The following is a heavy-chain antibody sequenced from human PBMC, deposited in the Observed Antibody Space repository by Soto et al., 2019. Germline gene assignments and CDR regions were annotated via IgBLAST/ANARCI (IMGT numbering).Heavy chain of an antibody. D-gene: IGHD2-15*01. V-gene: IGHV3-23*01. CDR2: ISGSGGST. CDR3: AKDPRRGLLPSYYYYGMDV. J-gene: IGHJ6*02. Sequence: EVQLLESGGGLVQPGGSLRLSCAASGFTFSSYAMSWVRQAPGKGLEWVSAISGSGGSTYYADSVKGRFTISRDNSKNTLYLQMNSLRAEDTAVYYCAKDPRRGLLPSYYYYGMDVWGQGTTVTVSS. CDR1: GFTFSSYA.